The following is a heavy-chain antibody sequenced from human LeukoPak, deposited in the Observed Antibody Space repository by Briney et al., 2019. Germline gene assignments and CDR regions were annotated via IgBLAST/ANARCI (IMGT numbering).Heavy chain of an antibody. CDR1: GGTFSSYA. J-gene: IGHJ6*02. Sequence: GASVTVSCKASGGTFSSYAISWARQAPGQGLEWMGGIIPILGIAKYAQKFQGRVTITADKSTSTAYMELSSLRSEDTAVYYCARDLSPSGYYYGMDVWGQGTTVTVSS. CDR3: ARDLSPSGYYYGMDV. CDR2: IIPILGIA. V-gene: IGHV1-69*10.